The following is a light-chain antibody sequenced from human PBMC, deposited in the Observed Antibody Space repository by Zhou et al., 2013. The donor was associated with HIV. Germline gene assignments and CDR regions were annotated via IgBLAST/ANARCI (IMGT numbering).Light chain of an antibody. J-gene: IGLJ2*01. V-gene: IGLV2-14*01. Sequence: QSALTQPPSASGSPGQSVTISCTGTSSDVGGYNYVSWYQQHPDKAPKLMIYDVSNRPSGVSNRFSGSKSGNTASLTISGLQAEDEADYYCSSYTTSSTLEFGGGTKLTVL. CDR3: SSYTTSSTLE. CDR2: DVS. CDR1: SSDVGGYNY.